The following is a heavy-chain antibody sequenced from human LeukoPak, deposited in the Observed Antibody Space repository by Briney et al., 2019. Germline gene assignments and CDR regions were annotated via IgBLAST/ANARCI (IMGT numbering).Heavy chain of an antibody. Sequence: SETLSLTCTVSGGSISSYYRSWIRQPAGKGLEWIGRIYTSGSTNYNPYLMSRVTMSVDTSKIQFSLKLSSVTAADTAVYYCARDPRIVVVPAATVGYFDLWGRGTLVTVSS. D-gene: IGHD2-2*01. CDR2: IYTSGST. V-gene: IGHV4-4*07. J-gene: IGHJ2*01. CDR1: GGSISSYY. CDR3: ARDPRIVVVPAATVGYFDL.